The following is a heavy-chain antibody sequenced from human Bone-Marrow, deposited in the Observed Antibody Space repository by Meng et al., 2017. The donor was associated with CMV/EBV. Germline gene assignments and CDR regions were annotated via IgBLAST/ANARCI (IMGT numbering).Heavy chain of an antibody. V-gene: IGHV3-30*02. D-gene: IGHD3-22*01. CDR3: AKASWSTYEGYYFDY. CDR1: GFTFSSYG. J-gene: IGHJ4*02. CDR2: IRYDGSNK. Sequence: GESLKIPCAASGFTFSSYGMHWVRQAPGKGLEWVAFIRYDGSNKYYADSVEGRFTISRDNSKNTLYLQMNSLRAEDTAVYYCAKASWSTYEGYYFDYWGQGTLVTVSS.